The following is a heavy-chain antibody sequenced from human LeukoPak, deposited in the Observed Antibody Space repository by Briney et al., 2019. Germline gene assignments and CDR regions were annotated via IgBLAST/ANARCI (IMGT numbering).Heavy chain of an antibody. CDR2: INSGSSPI. CDR3: ARDFGVVIPNWYFDL. J-gene: IGHJ2*01. Sequence: GGSLRLSCAASGFTFSTHNMHWVRQAPGKGLEWVSYINSGSSPIYYADSVKDRFTISRDDAKNSLYLQMNSLRDVDTAVYYCARDFGVVIPNWYFDLWGRGTLVIVSS. D-gene: IGHD3-3*01. V-gene: IGHV3-48*02. CDR1: GFTFSTHN.